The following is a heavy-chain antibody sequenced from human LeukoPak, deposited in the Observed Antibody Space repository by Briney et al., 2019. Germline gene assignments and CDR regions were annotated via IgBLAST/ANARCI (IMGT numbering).Heavy chain of an antibody. CDR1: GGSFSGYY. D-gene: IGHD6-19*01. CDR3: ARGPKIAVAAWGYYYYGMDV. V-gene: IGHV4-34*01. Sequence: SETLSLTCAVYGGSFSGYYWSWIRHPPGKGLEWIGEINHSGSTNYNPSLHSRVTISVDTSKNPFSLKLSSVTAADTAVYYCARGPKIAVAAWGYYYYGMDVWGQGTTVTVSS. CDR2: INHSGST. J-gene: IGHJ6*02.